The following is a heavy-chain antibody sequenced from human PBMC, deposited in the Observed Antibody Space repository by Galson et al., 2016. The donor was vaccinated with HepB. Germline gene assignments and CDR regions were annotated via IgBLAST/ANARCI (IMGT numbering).Heavy chain of an antibody. D-gene: IGHD3-3*01. CDR3: ARDRLQGVVIHAFDI. CDR1: GGSVFSGSYY. V-gene: IGHV4-61*01. J-gene: IGHJ3*02. CDR2: ICYSGST. Sequence: ETLSLTCTVSGGSVFSGSYYWSWIRQPPGKGLEWIGYICYSGSTNYNPSHKSRVTISVDTSKNQFSLKLNSVTAADTAVYYCARDRLQGVVIHAFDIWGQGTMVTVSS.